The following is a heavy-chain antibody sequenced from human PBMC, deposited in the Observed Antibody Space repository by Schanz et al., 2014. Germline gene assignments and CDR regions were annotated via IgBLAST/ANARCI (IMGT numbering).Heavy chain of an antibody. CDR2: ISSSGSTI. D-gene: IGHD2-2*01. CDR1: GFTFSDYY. V-gene: IGHV3-11*01. J-gene: IGHJ4*02. CDR3: AKVAPAATYLDS. Sequence: QVQLVESGGGLVKPGGSLRLSCAASGFTFSDYYMSWIRQAPGKGLEWVSYISSSGSTIYYADSVKGRFTISRDNAKNSLFLQMNSLSAEDTAVYYCAKVAPAATYLDSWGQGTLVTVSS.